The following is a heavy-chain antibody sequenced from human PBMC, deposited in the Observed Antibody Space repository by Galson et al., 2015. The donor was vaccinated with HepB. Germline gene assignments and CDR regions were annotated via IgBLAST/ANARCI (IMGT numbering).Heavy chain of an antibody. J-gene: IGHJ3*02. V-gene: IGHV3-64D*06. CDR2: ISSNGGST. D-gene: IGHD3-22*01. CDR1: GFTFSSYA. CDR3: VKDLRRYYYDSSGYYYLDAFDI. Sequence: SLRLSCAASGFTFSSYAMHWVCQAPGKGLEYVSAISSNGGSTYYADSVKGRFTISRDNSKNTLYLQMSSLRAEDTAVYYCVKDLRRYYYDSSGYYYLDAFDIWGQGTMVTVSS.